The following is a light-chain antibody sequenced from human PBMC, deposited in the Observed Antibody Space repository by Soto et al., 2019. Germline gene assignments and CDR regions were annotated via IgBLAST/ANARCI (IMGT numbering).Light chain of an antibody. CDR1: QSVSSY. CDR3: QQYGSSPLT. J-gene: IGKJ4*01. CDR2: EAS. V-gene: IGKV3-11*01. Sequence: EIVLTQSPATLSLSPGDRVTLSCRASQSVSSYLSWYQQKPGQAPRLLIYEASKRATGIPARFSGSGSGTDFTLTISSLETEDFAVYFCQQYGSSPLTFGGGTKVEIK.